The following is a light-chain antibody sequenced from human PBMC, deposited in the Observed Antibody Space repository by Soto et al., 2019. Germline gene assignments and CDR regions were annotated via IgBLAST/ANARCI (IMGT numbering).Light chain of an antibody. V-gene: IGKV3-20*01. J-gene: IGKJ1*01. CDR3: HQYGTSPWT. Sequence: EIVLTQSPGTLSLSPGERATLSCRASQSVSSNFLAWYQQKPGQAPRLLIYGASSRATGIPDRFSGSGSGIDFTLTISRLEPEDFAVYYCHQYGTSPWTFGQGTKVEIK. CDR1: QSVSSNF. CDR2: GAS.